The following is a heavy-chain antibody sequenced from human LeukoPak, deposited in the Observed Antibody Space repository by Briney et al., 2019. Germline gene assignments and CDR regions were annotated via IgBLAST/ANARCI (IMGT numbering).Heavy chain of an antibody. CDR1: GFTFSIYG. CDR3: ARDFVAAPTV. Sequence: PGRSLRLSCAASGFTFSIYGMHCVRQAPGKGLESVALIWYDGSNKYYADSVKGRFTISRDNSKNTLYLQMHSLRAEDTAVYYCARDFVAAPTVWGQGTTVTVSS. D-gene: IGHD6-13*01. CDR2: IWYDGSNK. J-gene: IGHJ6*02. V-gene: IGHV3-33*01.